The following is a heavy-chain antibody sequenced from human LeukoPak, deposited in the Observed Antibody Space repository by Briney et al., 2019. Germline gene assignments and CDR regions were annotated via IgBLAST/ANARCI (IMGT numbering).Heavy chain of an antibody. CDR2: IYTSGST. V-gene: IGHV4-61*02. CDR3: ARAGDRCSSTSCYSWFDP. Sequence: SQTLSLTCTVSGGSISSGSYYWSWIRQPAGKGLEWIGRIYTSGSTNYNPSLESRVTISVDTSKNQFSLKLSSVTAADTAVYYCARAGDRCSSTSCYSWFDPWGQGTRVTVSS. CDR1: GGSISSGSYY. J-gene: IGHJ5*02. D-gene: IGHD2-2*01.